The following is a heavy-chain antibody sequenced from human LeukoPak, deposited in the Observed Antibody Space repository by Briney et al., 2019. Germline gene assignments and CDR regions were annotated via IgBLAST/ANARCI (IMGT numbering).Heavy chain of an antibody. CDR1: GYTFTGYY. CDR3: ARVGFWSDYYDDY. Sequence: ASVKVSCKASGYTFTGYYMHWVRQAPGQGLEWMGWINPNSGGANYAQKFQGRVTMTRDTSISTAYMELSRLRSDDTAVYYCARVGFWSDYYDDYWGQGTLVTVSS. V-gene: IGHV1-2*02. CDR2: INPNSGGA. J-gene: IGHJ4*02. D-gene: IGHD3-3*01.